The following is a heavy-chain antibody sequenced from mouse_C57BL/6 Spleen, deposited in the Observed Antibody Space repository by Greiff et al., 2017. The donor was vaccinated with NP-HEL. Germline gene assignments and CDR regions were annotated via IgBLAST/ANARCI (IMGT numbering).Heavy chain of an antibody. J-gene: IGHJ1*03. CDR2: INPSSGYT. V-gene: IGHV1-4*01. CDR3: ARTEITTVVATRYFEG. D-gene: IGHD1-1*01. Sequence: VQLQQSGAELARPGASVKMSCKASGYTFTSYTMHWVKQRPGQGLEWIGYINPSSGYTKYNQKFKDKATLTADKSSSTAYMQLSSLTSEDSAVYYCARTEITTVVATRYFEGWGTGTTVTVSS. CDR1: GYTFTSYT.